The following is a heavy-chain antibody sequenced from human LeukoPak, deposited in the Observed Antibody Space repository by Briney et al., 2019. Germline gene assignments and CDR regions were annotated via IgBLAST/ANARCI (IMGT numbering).Heavy chain of an antibody. V-gene: IGHV3-23*01. CDR2: ISGSGGST. J-gene: IGHJ4*02. CDR3: ATKSTRGLDY. Sequence: GGSLRLSCAASGFTFSSYAMSWVRQAPGKGQEWVSAISGSGGSTYYADSVKGRFTISRDNSKNTLYLQMNSLRAEDTAVYYCATKSTRGLDYWGQGTLVTVSS. CDR1: GFTFSSYA.